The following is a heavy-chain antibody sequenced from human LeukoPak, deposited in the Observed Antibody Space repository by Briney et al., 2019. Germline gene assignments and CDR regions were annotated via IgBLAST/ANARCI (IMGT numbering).Heavy chain of an antibody. J-gene: IGHJ4*02. V-gene: IGHV4-59*01. D-gene: IGHD3-10*01. CDR2: IYYSGST. Sequence: SETLSLTCTVSGGSISSYYWSWIRQPPGKGLEWIGYIYYSGSTNYNPSLKSRVTISVDTSKNQFSLKLSSVTAADTAVYYCARLGGSGSYYWGQGTLVTVSS. CDR3: ARLGGSGSYY. CDR1: GGSISSYY.